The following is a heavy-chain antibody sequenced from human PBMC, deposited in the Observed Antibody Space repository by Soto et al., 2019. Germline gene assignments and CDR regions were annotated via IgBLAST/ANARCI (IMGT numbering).Heavy chain of an antibody. V-gene: IGHV3-23*01. CDR1: VFTFSSYA. J-gene: IGHJ4*02. Sequence: GGSLRLSCAASVFTFSSYAMSWVRQTPGKGLEWVSLINDNGRITYYADSVKGRLTISRDNSKNILYLQLNSLRAEDTAIYYCTAGTISDWYTFWGQGTLVTVSS. CDR2: INDNGRIT. D-gene: IGHD1-1*01. CDR3: TAGTISDWYTF.